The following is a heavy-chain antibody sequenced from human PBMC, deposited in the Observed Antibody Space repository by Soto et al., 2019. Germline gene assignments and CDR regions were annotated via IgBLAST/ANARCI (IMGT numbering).Heavy chain of an antibody. V-gene: IGHV3-33*01. CDR2: IWYDGSNK. Sequence: QVQLVESGGGVVQPGRSLRLSCAASGFTFSSYGMHWVRQAPGKGLEWVAVIWYDGSNKYYADSVKGRFTISRDNSKNSLYLQRNSLRAEATAVYYCARDTFTIFGVVTYYFDYWGQGTLVTVSS. CDR1: GFTFSSYG. D-gene: IGHD3-3*01. CDR3: ARDTFTIFGVVTYYFDY. J-gene: IGHJ4*02.